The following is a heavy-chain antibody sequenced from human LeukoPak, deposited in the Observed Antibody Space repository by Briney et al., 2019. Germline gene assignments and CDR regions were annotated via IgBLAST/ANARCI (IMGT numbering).Heavy chain of an antibody. CDR2: IYYIGTT. Sequence: LENLSLTCTVSGGSIKSPTSYWSWIRQPPGKGLEWIGNIYYIGTTSYNSSLSGRVTIAVDTSKNQFSLEMASVTPGDTALYYCARNTTSSPWFDPWGQGTLVIVSS. V-gene: IGHV4-61*01. CDR1: GGSIKSPTSY. CDR3: ARNTTSSPWFDP. J-gene: IGHJ5*02. D-gene: IGHD6-6*01.